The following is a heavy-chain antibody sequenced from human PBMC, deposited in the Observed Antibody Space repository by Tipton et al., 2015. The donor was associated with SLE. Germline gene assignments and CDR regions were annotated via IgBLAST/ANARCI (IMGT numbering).Heavy chain of an antibody. CDR1: GGSISSYY. J-gene: IGHJ6*02. D-gene: IGHD7-27*01. V-gene: IGHV4-59*07. CDR2: IYYSGST. Sequence: TLSLTCTVSGGSISSYYWSWIRQPPGKGLEWIGYIYYSGSTNYNPSLKSRVTISVDTSKNHFSLNLSSVTDADRAVYYCARKKTGDTYYNYGIGVWGQGTTVSVSS. CDR3: ARKKTGDTYYNYGIGV.